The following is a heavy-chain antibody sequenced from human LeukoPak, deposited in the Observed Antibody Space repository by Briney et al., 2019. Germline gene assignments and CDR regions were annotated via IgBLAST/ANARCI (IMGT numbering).Heavy chain of an antibody. J-gene: IGHJ4*02. CDR3: ARHLFRGIAALNPFDY. Sequence: PSETLPLTCTVSGGSISSYYRSWIRQPPGKGLEWIGYIYYSGSTNYNPSLKSRVTISVDTSKNQFSLKLSSVTAADTAVYYCARHLFRGIAALNPFDYWGQGTLVTVSS. D-gene: IGHD6-6*01. CDR1: GGSISSYY. V-gene: IGHV4-59*08. CDR2: IYYSGST.